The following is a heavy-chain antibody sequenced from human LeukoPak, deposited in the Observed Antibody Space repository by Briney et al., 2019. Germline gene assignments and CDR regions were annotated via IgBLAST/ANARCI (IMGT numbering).Heavy chain of an antibody. CDR2: ISSSGSTI. CDR3: ARGVVPASNVDFGFDY. Sequence: GGSLRLSCAASGFTFSSYEMNWVRQAPGKGLEWVSYISSSGSTIYYADPVKGRFTISRDNAKNSLYLQMNSLRAEDTAVYYCARGVVPASNVDFGFDYWGQGTLVTVSS. CDR1: GFTFSSYE. J-gene: IGHJ4*02. D-gene: IGHD2-2*01. V-gene: IGHV3-48*03.